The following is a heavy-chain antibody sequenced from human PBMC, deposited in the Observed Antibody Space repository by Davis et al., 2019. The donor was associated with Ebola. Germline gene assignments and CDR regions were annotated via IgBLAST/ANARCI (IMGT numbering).Heavy chain of an antibody. CDR1: GYTFTSYG. V-gene: IGHV1-18*01. D-gene: IGHD3-3*01. CDR3: ARGDDFWSGRSMDV. CDR2: ISAYNGNT. Sequence: ASVKVSCKASGYTFTSYGISWVRQAPGQGLEWMGWISAYNGNTNYAQKFQGRVTMTRDTSTSTVYMELSSLRSEDTAVYYCARGDDFWSGRSMDVWGQGTTVTVSS. J-gene: IGHJ6*02.